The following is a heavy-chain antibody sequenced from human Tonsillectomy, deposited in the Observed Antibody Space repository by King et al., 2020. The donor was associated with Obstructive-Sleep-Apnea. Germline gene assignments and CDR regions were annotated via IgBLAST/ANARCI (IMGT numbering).Heavy chain of an antibody. CDR2: ISSNSNYI. CDR3: ARVFNVIEWELQRGFDY. Sequence: VQLVESGGDLVKPGGSLRLSCAASGFTFSRYSIHWVRQAPGKGLEWVSFISSNSNYIYYADSVQGRFTISRDNAKNSLYLQMNSLRAEDTAVYYCARVFNVIEWELQRGFDYWGQGTLVTVSS. CDR1: GFTFSRYS. D-gene: IGHD1-26*01. J-gene: IGHJ4*02. V-gene: IGHV3-21*01.